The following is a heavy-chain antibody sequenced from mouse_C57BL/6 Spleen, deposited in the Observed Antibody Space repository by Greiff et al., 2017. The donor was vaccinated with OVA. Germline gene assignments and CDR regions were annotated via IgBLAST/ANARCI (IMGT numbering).Heavy chain of an antibody. V-gene: IGHV1-62-2*01. J-gene: IGHJ3*01. CDR2: FYPGSGSI. CDR3: ARHEGIYDGYGGFAY. CDR1: GYTFTEYT. Sequence: VKLMESGAELVKPGASVKLSCKASGYTFTEYTIHWVKQRSGQGLEWIGWFYPGSGSIKYNEKFKDKATLTADKSSSTVYMELSRLTSEDSAVYFCARHEGIYDGYGGFAYWGQGTLVTVSA. D-gene: IGHD2-3*01.